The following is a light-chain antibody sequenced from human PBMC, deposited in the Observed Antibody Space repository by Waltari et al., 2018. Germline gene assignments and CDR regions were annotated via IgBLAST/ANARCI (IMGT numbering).Light chain of an antibody. J-gene: IGLJ3*02. CDR2: SND. Sequence: QSVLTQPPSASGPPEQRVTISCSENSYTIGANTVKWFQHLPGTAPKPLINSNDQRPSGVPDRFSGSKSGTSASLAISGLRSEDEAFYFCAAWDDSLNGLWVFGGGTKLTVL. CDR3: AAWDDSLNGLWV. V-gene: IGLV1-44*01. CDR1: SYTIGANT.